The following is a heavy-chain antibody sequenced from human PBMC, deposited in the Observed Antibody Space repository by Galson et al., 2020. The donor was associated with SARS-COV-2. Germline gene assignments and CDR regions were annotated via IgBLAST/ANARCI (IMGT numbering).Heavy chain of an antibody. CDR3: ARNRGAWNDEGSYYYSFGLDV. CDR1: GGPISNDKYY. D-gene: IGHD1-1*01. V-gene: IGHV4-61*02. Sequence: SETLSLTCSVPGGPISNDKYYWSWIRQPAGKTLEWIGRVYASGTTDYNPSLSSRPTILVDTTKNQFSLKSTSVTAADSAVYFCARNRGAWNDEGSYYYSFGLDVWGQGTTVTVSS. J-gene: IGHJ6*02. CDR2: VYASGTT.